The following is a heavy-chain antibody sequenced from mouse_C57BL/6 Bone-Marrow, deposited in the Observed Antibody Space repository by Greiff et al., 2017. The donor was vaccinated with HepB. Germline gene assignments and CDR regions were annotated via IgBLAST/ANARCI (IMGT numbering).Heavy chain of an antibody. V-gene: IGHV1-7*01. Sequence: QVQLQQSGAELAKPGASVKLSCKASGYTFTSYWMHGVKQRPGQGLEWIGYINPSSGYTKYNQKFKDKATLTAAKSSITTYMQLSSLTYEDSAVYYCERVYYAMDYWGQGTSVTVSS. CDR3: ERVYYAMDY. CDR1: GYTFTSYW. J-gene: IGHJ4*01. CDR2: INPSSGYT.